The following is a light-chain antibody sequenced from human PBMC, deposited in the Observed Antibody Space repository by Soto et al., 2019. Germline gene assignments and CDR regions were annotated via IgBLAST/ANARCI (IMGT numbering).Light chain of an antibody. J-gene: IGKJ5*01. CDR3: QQYNSYSLIT. CDR2: DAS. CDR1: HSISSW. Sequence: DIQITQSPSTLSASVGDRVTITCRASHSISSWLAWYQQKPGKAPKLLIYDASSLESGVPSRFSGSGSGTEFTLTISSLQPDDFATYYCQQYNSYSLITFGQATRLEI. V-gene: IGKV1-5*01.